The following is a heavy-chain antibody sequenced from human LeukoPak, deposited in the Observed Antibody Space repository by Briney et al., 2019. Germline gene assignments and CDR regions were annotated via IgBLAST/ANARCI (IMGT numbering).Heavy chain of an antibody. CDR2: IYHSGST. D-gene: IGHD6-6*01. V-gene: IGHV4-59*01. Sequence: ASETLSLTCTVSGGSISTYYWNWIRQPPGKGLEWIGYIYHSGSTNYNRSLQSRVTISVDPSTTQFSLNLTSVTAADTAVYSCAIGGAPRLHFQNWGQGTLVPVSS. CDR3: AIGGAPRLHFQN. J-gene: IGHJ1*01. CDR1: GGSISTYY.